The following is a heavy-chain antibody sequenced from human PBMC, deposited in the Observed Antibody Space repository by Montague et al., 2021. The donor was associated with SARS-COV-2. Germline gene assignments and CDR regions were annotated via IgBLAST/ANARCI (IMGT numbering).Heavy chain of an antibody. D-gene: IGHD1-26*01. CDR2: IYYSGSA. CDR1: GYSIISGYY. CDR3: ARTPYSRPLPDY. J-gene: IGHJ4*02. V-gene: IGHV4-61*01. Sequence: SETLSLTCTVSGYSIISGYYWGWIRQPPGKGLEWIGYIYYSGSAHYSPSFKSRVTISVDTSKDQFSLRLSSVTAADTAVYYCARTPYSRPLPDYWGQGALVTVSS.